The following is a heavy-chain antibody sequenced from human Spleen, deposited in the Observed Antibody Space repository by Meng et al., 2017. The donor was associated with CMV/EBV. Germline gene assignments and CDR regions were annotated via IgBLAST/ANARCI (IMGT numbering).Heavy chain of an antibody. V-gene: IGHV3-7*01. D-gene: IGHD3-3*01. CDR1: GFTFSSYW. Sequence: GGSLRLSCAASGFTFSSYWMSWVRQAPGKGLEWVANIKQDGSEKYYVDSVKGRFTISRDNAKNSLYLQMNSLRAEDTAVYYCASDTRASGPGTFDYWGQGTLVTVSS. CDR3: ASDTRASGPGTFDY. J-gene: IGHJ4*02. CDR2: IKQDGSEK.